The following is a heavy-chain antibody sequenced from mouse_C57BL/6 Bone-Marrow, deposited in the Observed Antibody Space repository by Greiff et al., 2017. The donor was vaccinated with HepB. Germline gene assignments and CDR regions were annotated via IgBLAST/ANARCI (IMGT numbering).Heavy chain of an antibody. D-gene: IGHD1-1*01. V-gene: IGHV1-64*01. CDR1: GYTFTSYW. CDR2: IHPNSGST. J-gene: IGHJ1*03. Sequence: VQLQQSGAELVKPGASVKLSCKASGYTFTSYWMHWVKQRPGQGLEWIGMIHPNSGSTNYNEKFKSKATLTVDKSSSTAYMQLSSLTSEDSAVYYCARSFTTVVYWYFDVWGTGTTVTVSS. CDR3: ARSFTTVVYWYFDV.